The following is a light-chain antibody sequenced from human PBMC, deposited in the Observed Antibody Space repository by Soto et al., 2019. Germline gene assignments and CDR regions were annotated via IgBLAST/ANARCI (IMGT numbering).Light chain of an antibody. CDR3: QAWDSSTYVV. Sequence: SYELTQPPSVSVSPGQTASITCSGDKLGDKYACWSQQTPGQSPVLVIYQDSKRPSGIPERFSGSNSGNTATLTISGTQAMDEDDYYCQAWDSSTYVVFGGGTQLPV. CDR1: KLGDKY. CDR2: QDS. J-gene: IGLJ2*01. V-gene: IGLV3-1*01.